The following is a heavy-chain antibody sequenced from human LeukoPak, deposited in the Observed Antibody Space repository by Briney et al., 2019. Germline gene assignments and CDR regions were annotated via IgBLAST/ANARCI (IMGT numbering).Heavy chain of an antibody. CDR1: GFTFSNAW. CDR2: VKSKIDGGTI. D-gene: IGHD3-10*01. CDR3: TTAVAREGY. V-gene: IGHV3-15*01. Sequence: GGSLRLSSAASGFTFSNAWMTWVRQAPGKGLEWVGRVKSKIDGGTIDYAAPVKGRFTISRDDSKNTLYLQMNSLKTEDTGVYYCTTAVAREGYWGQGTL. J-gene: IGHJ4*02.